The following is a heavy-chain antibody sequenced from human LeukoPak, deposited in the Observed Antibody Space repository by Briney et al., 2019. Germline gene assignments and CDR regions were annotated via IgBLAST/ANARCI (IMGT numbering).Heavy chain of an antibody. CDR1: GFTFSSYW. CDR2: IKEDGSEK. CDR3: ARGRNLAV. J-gene: IGHJ6*02. V-gene: IGHV3-7*01. Sequence: GGSLRLSCAASGFTFSSYWMSWVRQAPGKGLEWVANIKEDGSEKYYVDSVKGRLTISRDNAKKSLFLQMNSLRVEDTAVYYCARGRNLAVWGQGTTVTVSS.